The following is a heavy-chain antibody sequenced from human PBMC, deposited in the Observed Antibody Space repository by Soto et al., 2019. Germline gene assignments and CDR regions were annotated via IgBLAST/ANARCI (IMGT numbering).Heavy chain of an antibody. V-gene: IGHV3-53*01. Sequence: GGSLRLSCAASGFTVSSSYMSWVRQAPGKGLEWVSVIYSGGSTYYADSVKGRFTISRDNSKNTLYLQMNSLRAEDTAVYYCARDGSSGRKDYYYYGMDVWGQGTTVTVSS. CDR2: IYSGGST. D-gene: IGHD6-19*01. J-gene: IGHJ6*02. CDR3: ARDGSSGRKDYYYYGMDV. CDR1: GFTVSSSY.